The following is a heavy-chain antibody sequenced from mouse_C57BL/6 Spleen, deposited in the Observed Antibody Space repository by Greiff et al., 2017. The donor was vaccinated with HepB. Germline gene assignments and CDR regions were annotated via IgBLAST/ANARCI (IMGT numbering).Heavy chain of an antibody. V-gene: IGHV1-81*01. CDR2: IYPRSGNT. D-gene: IGHD1-1*01. CDR3: ARSNYGSSYWFAY. CDR1: GYTFTSYG. Sequence: QVHVKQSGAELARPGASVKLSCKASGYTFTSYGISWVKQRTGQGLEWIGEIYPRSGNTYYNEKFKGKATLTADKSSSTAYMELRSLTSEDSAVYFCARSNYGSSYWFAYWGQGTLVTVSA. J-gene: IGHJ3*01.